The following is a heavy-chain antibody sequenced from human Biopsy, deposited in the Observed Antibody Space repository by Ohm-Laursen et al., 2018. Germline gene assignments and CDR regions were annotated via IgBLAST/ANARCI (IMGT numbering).Heavy chain of an antibody. Sequence: SLRLSCAASGFTLSTYWMTWDRQAPGKGLEWVANIKRDGSQSNHADSVKGRFTISRDNAKNSLYLQMNSLRAEDTAVYYCTRDTTYYAGTTYYDALDVWGQGTTVTVSS. CDR2: IKRDGSQS. D-gene: IGHD2/OR15-2a*01. CDR3: TRDTTYYAGTTYYDALDV. V-gene: IGHV3-7*01. CDR1: GFTLSTYW. J-gene: IGHJ3*01.